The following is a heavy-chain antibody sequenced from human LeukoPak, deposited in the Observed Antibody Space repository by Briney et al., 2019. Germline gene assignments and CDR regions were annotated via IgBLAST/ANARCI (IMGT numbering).Heavy chain of an antibody. CDR2: INPSGGST. V-gene: IGHV1-46*01. Sequence: ASVKVSCKAPGYTFTSYCMHWVRQAPGQGLEWMGIINPSGGSTSYAQKFQGRVTMTRDMSTSTVYMELSSLRSEDTAVYYCARVDCSGGSCYHYFDYWGQGTLVTVSS. CDR1: GYTFTSYC. J-gene: IGHJ4*02. D-gene: IGHD2-15*01. CDR3: ARVDCSGGSCYHYFDY.